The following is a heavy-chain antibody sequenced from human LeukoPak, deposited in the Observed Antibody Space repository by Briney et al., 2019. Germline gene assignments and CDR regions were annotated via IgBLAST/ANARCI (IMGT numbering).Heavy chain of an antibody. V-gene: IGHV3-21*01. D-gene: IGHD3-10*01. Sequence: GGSLRLSCAASGFTFSSYSMNWVRQAPGKGLEWVSSISSSSTYIYYADSVKGRFTISRDNAKNSLYLQMNSLRAEDTAVYYCARGESPSYYYGSGSYPHYWGQGTLVTVSS. CDR3: ARGESPSYYYGSGSYPHY. CDR2: ISSSSTYI. J-gene: IGHJ4*02. CDR1: GFTFSSYS.